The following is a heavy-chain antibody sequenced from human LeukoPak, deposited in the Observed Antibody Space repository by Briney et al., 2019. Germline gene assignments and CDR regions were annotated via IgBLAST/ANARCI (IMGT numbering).Heavy chain of an antibody. Sequence: ASVKVSCKVSGGTFSSYAISWGRQAPGEGLEGMGRIIPIVVTGRYAQALQGRMTITTDESASTAYMELSSLSSEDTAVYYCAREGSDFYDDSVHFEYWGQGTPVTVSS. V-gene: IGHV1-69*05. CDR3: AREGSDFYDDSVHFEY. D-gene: IGHD3-22*01. CDR1: GGTFSSYA. J-gene: IGHJ4*02. CDR2: IIPIVVTG.